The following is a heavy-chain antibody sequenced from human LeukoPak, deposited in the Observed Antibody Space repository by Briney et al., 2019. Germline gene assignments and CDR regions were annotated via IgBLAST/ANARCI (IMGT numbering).Heavy chain of an antibody. CDR1: GYSLSDMS. CDR3: ARPYGDYDWYFDL. CDR2: SDSEDGDP. Sequence: VASVKVSCKVAGYSLSDMSVHWIRQAPGRGLEWMGSSDSEDGDPVYAQKFEGRLTKTEDTSTDTAYMDLSSLRFEDTAVYYCARPYGDYDWYFDLWGRGTLVTVSS. J-gene: IGHJ2*01. D-gene: IGHD4-17*01. V-gene: IGHV1-24*01.